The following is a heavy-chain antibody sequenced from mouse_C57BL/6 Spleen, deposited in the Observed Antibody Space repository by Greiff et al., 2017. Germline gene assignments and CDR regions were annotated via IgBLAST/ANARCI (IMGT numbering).Heavy chain of an antibody. CDR1: GFTFSDYG. J-gene: IGHJ1*03. CDR2: ISSGSSTI. V-gene: IGHV5-17*01. Sequence: EVKVVESGGGLVKPGGSLKLSCAASGFTFSDYGMHWVRQAPEKGLEWVAYISSGSSTIYYADTVKGRFTISRDNAKNTLFLQMTSLRSEDTAMYYCARHYGSRNWYFDVWGTGTTVTVSS. CDR3: ARHYGSRNWYFDV. D-gene: IGHD1-1*01.